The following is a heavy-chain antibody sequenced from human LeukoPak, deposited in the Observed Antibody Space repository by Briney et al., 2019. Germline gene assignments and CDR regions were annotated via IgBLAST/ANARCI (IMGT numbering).Heavy chain of an antibody. D-gene: IGHD3-22*01. CDR2: IYYSGTT. CDR3: ARGYYAFDI. CDR1: GGSISSSRYY. V-gene: IGHV4-39*01. Sequence: PSETLSLTCTLSGGSISSSRYYWGWIRQPPGQGLEWIGSIYYSGTTYYNPSLKSRVTISVDTSKNQFSLKLSSVTAADTAVYYCARGYYAFDIWGQGTMVTVSS. J-gene: IGHJ3*02.